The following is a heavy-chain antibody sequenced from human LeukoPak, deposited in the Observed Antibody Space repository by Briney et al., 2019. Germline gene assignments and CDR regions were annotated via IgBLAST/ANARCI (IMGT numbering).Heavy chain of an antibody. V-gene: IGHV4-4*07. J-gene: IGHJ3*02. D-gene: IGHD2-15*01. Sequence: SETLSPTSAVSGGSTSSYFWSSSPQPASNRLRWIGRIYTRGSTNSNPSLKIRVTMSVDTSKNQFSRKLSSVTAAETAVYYCPRDPAPFFSGGSCYSAFDTWGQGTMVTVSS. CDR1: GGSTSSYF. CDR3: PRDPAPFFSGGSCYSAFDT. CDR2: IYTRGST.